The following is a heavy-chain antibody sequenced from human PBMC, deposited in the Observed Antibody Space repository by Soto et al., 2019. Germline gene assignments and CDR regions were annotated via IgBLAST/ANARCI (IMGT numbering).Heavy chain of an antibody. CDR3: ARGNPSVWFGEPDFDY. Sequence: LSITCTVSGGSISSYFWSWIRQPPGKGLEWIGYIYYSGSTNYNPSLKSRVTISVDTSKNQFSLKLSSVTAADTAVYYCARGNPSVWFGEPDFDYWGQGTLVTVSS. CDR1: GGSISSYF. D-gene: IGHD3-10*01. V-gene: IGHV4-59*01. J-gene: IGHJ4*02. CDR2: IYYSGST.